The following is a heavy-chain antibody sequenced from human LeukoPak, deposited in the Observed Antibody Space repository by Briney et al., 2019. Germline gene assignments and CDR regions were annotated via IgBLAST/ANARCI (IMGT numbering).Heavy chain of an antibody. CDR1: GGTFSSYA. Sequence: ASVKVSCKASGGTFSSYAISWVRQAPGQGLEWMGGIVPIFGTANYAQKFQGRVTITTDESTSTAYMELSSLRSEDTAVYYCAGSSTSIVVVPATYYYMDVWGKGTTVTVSS. J-gene: IGHJ6*03. V-gene: IGHV1-69*05. CDR3: AGSSTSIVVVPATYYYMDV. D-gene: IGHD2-2*01. CDR2: IVPIFGTA.